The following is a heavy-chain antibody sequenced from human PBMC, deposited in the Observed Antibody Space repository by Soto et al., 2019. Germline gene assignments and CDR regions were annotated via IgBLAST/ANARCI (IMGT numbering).Heavy chain of an antibody. Sequence: GGSLRLSCAASVFTFSSYGMHWVRQAPGKGLEWVAVIWYDGSNKYYADSVKGRFTISRDNSKNTLYLQMNSLRAEDTAVYYCARDTFGGVIVIGANWFDPWGQGTLVTVSS. CDR1: VFTFSSYG. D-gene: IGHD3-16*02. J-gene: IGHJ5*02. V-gene: IGHV3-33*01. CDR3: ARDTFGGVIVIGANWFDP. CDR2: IWYDGSNK.